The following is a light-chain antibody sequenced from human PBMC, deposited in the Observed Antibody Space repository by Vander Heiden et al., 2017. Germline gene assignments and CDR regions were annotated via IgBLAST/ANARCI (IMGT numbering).Light chain of an antibody. CDR1: QTMYSW. J-gene: IGKJ1*01. V-gene: IGKV1-5*03. CDR2: KAS. CDR3: QQYNTYWT. Sequence: DIQMTQSPSTLSASVGDRVTNTCRASQTMYSWLAWYQQKPGKAPKLLMYKASTLESGVPSRFSGSGSGTDFTLTISSLQPDDFATYYCQQYNTYWTFGQGTKVEIK.